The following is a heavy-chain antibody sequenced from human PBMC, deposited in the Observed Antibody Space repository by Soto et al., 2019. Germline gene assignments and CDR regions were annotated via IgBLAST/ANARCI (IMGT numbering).Heavy chain of an antibody. CDR2: IVLGNGNT. D-gene: IGHD6-19*01. CDR3: ATRIGNIGWYWLDT. Sequence: SVKVSCKASGFTFSSSAVQWVRQARGQRLEWVGWIVLGNGNTNYAQKFQERVTITRDMSTSTAYMEVRSLTSDDTAVYYCATRIGNIGWYWLDTWGQGTLVTVSS. CDR1: GFTFSSSA. V-gene: IGHV1-58*01. J-gene: IGHJ5*02.